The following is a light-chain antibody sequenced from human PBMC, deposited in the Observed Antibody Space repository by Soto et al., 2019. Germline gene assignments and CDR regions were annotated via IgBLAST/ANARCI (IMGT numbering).Light chain of an antibody. Sequence: EIVLTQSPGTLSLSPGERATLSCRASQSVSSNFLAWYQQKPGQAPRLLIYGASSRATGIPDGFSGSGSETDFTLTISRLEPEDFAVYYCQQYDSLPRTFGQGTKVEIK. CDR2: GAS. V-gene: IGKV3-20*01. J-gene: IGKJ1*01. CDR1: QSVSSNF. CDR3: QQYDSLPRT.